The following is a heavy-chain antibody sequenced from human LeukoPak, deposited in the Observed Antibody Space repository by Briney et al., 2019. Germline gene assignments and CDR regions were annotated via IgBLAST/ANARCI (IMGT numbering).Heavy chain of an antibody. CDR3: ARSWTRYTPDY. J-gene: IGHJ4*02. Sequence: SETLSLTCTVSGGSISSYYWSWIRPPPGKGLEWIGYIYYSGSTNYNPSLKSRVTISVDTSKNQFSLKLSSVTAADTAVYYCARSWTRYTPDYWGQGTLVTVSS. CDR2: IYYSGST. V-gene: IGHV4-59*01. D-gene: IGHD6-13*01. CDR1: GGSISSYY.